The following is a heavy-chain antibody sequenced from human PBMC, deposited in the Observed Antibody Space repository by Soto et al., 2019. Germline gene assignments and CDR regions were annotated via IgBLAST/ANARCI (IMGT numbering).Heavy chain of an antibody. D-gene: IGHD6-19*01. CDR2: IYYSGST. V-gene: IGHV4-39*01. Sequence: QLQLQESGPGLVKPSETLSLTCTVSGGSISSSSYYWGWIRQPPGKGLEWIGSIYYSGSTYYNPSLKSRFTIYVDTSKTQFSLKLSSVTAADTAVYYCARTRAVWFDPWGQGTLVTVSS. CDR1: GGSISSSSYY. J-gene: IGHJ5*02. CDR3: ARTRAVWFDP.